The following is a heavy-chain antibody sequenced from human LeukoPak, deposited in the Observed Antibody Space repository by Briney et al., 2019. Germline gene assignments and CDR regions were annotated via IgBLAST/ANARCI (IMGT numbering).Heavy chain of an antibody. J-gene: IGHJ4*02. D-gene: IGHD4-17*01. V-gene: IGHV3-21*04. CDR3: ANGNNGDYVRLDY. Sequence: GRSLRLSCAASGFTFSSYSMNWVRRAPGKGLEWVSSISSSSTYIYYADSVKGRFTVSRDKAKNTLYLQMNSLRAEDTAVYYCANGNNGDYVRLDYWGQGTLVTVSS. CDR1: GFTFSSYS. CDR2: ISSSSTYI.